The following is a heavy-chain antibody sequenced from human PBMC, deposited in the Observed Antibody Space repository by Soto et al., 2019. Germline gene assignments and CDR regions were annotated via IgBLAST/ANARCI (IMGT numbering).Heavy chain of an antibody. CDR2: IIPIFGTA. CDR1: GGTFSSYA. V-gene: IGHV1-69*01. J-gene: IGHJ6*02. D-gene: IGHD4-4*01. Sequence: QVQLVQSGAEVQKPGSSVKVSCKASGGTFSSYAISWVRQAPGQGLEWMGGIIPIFGTANYAQKFQGRVTITADESTSTAYMELSSLRSEDTAVYYCARGGAVTTSYYYYGMDVWGQGTTVTVSS. CDR3: ARGGAVTTSYYYYGMDV.